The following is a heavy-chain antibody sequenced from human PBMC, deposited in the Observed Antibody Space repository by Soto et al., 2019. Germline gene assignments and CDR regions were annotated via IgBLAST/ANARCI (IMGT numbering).Heavy chain of an antibody. J-gene: IGHJ4*02. CDR1: GFTFSSYS. CDR3: ARDLYGDYDLSLDY. Sequence: GGSLRLSCAASGFTFSSYSMNWVRQAPGKGLEWVSSISSSSSYIYYTDSVKGRFTISRDNAKNSLYLQMNSLRAEDTAVYYCARDLYGDYDLSLDYWGLGTLVTVSS. D-gene: IGHD4-17*01. V-gene: IGHV3-21*01. CDR2: ISSSSSYI.